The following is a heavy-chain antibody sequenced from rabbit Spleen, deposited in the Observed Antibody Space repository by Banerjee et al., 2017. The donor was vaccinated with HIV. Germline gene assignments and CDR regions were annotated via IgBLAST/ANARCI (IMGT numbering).Heavy chain of an antibody. CDR1: GFDFSSGW. CDR3: ARDFAL. J-gene: IGHJ4*01. Sequence: QSLEESGGDLVKPGASLTLTCKASGFDFSSGWMCWVRQAPEKGLEWIACVDTGDGTYYASWAKGRFTISKTSSTTVTLQMTSLTAADTATYFCARDFALWGQGTLVTVS. CDR2: VDTGDGT. V-gene: IGHV1S40*01.